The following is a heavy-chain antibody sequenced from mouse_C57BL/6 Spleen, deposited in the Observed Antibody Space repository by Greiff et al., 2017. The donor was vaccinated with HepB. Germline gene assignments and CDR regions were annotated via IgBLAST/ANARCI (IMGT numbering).Heavy chain of an antibody. CDR3: ARGSSHYYGSSYWYFDV. J-gene: IGHJ1*03. CDR1: GYTFTSYW. CDR2: IHPNSGST. Sequence: QVQLQQPGAELVKPGASVKLSCKASGYTFTSYWMHWVKQRPGQGLEWIGMIHPNSGSTNYNEKFKSKATLTVDKSSSTAYMQLSSLTCEDSAVYYCARGSSHYYGSSYWYFDVWGTGTTVTVSS. V-gene: IGHV1-64*01. D-gene: IGHD1-1*01.